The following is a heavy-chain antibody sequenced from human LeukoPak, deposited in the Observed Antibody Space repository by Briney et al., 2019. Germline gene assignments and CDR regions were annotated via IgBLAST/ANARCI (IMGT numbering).Heavy chain of an antibody. J-gene: IGHJ4*02. Sequence: GGSLRLSCAASGFTFSSYTMSWVRQAPGKGLEWVSSISSSSSYIYYADSVKGRFTISRDNAKNSLYLQMNSLRAEDTAIYYCARDYGSGSYTDYWGQGTLVTVSS. CDR2: ISSSSSYI. CDR1: GFTFSSYT. D-gene: IGHD3-10*01. CDR3: ARDYGSGSYTDY. V-gene: IGHV3-21*01.